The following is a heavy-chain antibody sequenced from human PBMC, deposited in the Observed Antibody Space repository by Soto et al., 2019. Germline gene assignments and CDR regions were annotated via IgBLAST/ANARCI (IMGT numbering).Heavy chain of an antibody. D-gene: IGHD2-15*01. CDR1: GFTFSSYA. CDR2: ISGSGGST. V-gene: IGHV3-23*01. J-gene: IGHJ6*02. CDR3: ARGGWNYSYGMDV. Sequence: GGSLRLSCAASGFTFSSYAMTWVRQAPGKGLEWVSTISGSGGSTYYADSVKGRFTISRDNSKNTLYLQMNSLRAEDTAVYYCARGGWNYSYGMDVWGQGITVTVSS.